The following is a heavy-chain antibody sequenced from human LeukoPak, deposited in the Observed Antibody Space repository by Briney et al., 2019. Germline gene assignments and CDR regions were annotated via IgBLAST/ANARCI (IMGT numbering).Heavy chain of an antibody. Sequence: GSLRLSCTASGFTFGDYAMSWFRQAPGKGLEWVGFIRSKAYGGTTEYAASVKGRFTISRDDSKSIAYLQMNSLKTEDTAVYYCTREAGYSSGWYFGSNCYYYYMDVWGKGTTVTVSS. CDR2: IRSKAYGGTT. J-gene: IGHJ6*03. D-gene: IGHD6-19*01. CDR3: TREAGYSSGWYFGSNCYYYYMDV. CDR1: GFTFGDYA. V-gene: IGHV3-49*03.